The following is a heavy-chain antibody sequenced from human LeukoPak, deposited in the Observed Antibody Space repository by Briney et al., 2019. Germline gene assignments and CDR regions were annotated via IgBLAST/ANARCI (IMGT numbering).Heavy chain of an antibody. V-gene: IGHV3-64*01. CDR1: GFSFSNYA. D-gene: IGHD1-26*01. J-gene: IGHJ4*02. Sequence: GGSLRLSCAASGFSFSNYAMHWVRQAPGKGLEYVSAISSNGDSTYYANSVKGRFTVSRDNSKNALYLQMGSLRAEDMAVYYCARFSAATDDCWGQGTLVTVSS. CDR2: ISSNGDST. CDR3: ARFSAATDDC.